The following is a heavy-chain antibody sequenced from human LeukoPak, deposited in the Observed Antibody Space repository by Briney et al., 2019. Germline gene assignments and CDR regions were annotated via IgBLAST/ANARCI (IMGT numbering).Heavy chain of an antibody. Sequence: GGSLRLSCAASGFTVSRKYMSWVRQAPGKGLEWVSVIYSGGTTYYADSVKGRFIISRDNSKNMLYLQMNSLRAEDTAVYYCASPLYIVATIMGDYWGQGTLVTVSS. CDR3: ASPLYIVATIMGDY. CDR2: IYSGGTT. D-gene: IGHD5-12*01. J-gene: IGHJ4*02. CDR1: GFTVSRKY. V-gene: IGHV3-66*01.